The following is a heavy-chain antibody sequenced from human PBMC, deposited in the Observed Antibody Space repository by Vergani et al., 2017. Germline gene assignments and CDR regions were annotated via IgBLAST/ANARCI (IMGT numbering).Heavy chain of an antibody. V-gene: IGHV3-9*01. CDR1: GFTFDDYA. Sequence: EVQLVESGGGLVQPGRSLRLSCAASGFTFDDYAMHWVRQAPGKGLEWVSGISWNSGSIGYADSVKGRFTISRDNSKNTLYLQMNSLRAEDTAVYYCASVDIVATGAHAFDIWGQGTMVTVSS. D-gene: IGHD5-12*01. CDR2: ISWNSGSI. CDR3: ASVDIVATGAHAFDI. J-gene: IGHJ3*02.